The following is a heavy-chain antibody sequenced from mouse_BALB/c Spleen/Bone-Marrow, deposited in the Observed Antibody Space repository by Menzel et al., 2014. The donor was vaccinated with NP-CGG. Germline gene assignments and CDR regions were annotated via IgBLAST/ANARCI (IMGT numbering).Heavy chain of an antibody. V-gene: IGHV1-9*01. CDR1: GYTFSSYW. J-gene: IGHJ2*01. Sequence: VQLLESGAELVKPGASVKISCKATGYTFSSYWIKWVKQRPGQGLEWIGEILTGSGSTNYNEKFKGKATFTADTTSNASYMQLSRVTSEDSAGYYCASDYRYDYWGQGTTLTVSS. D-gene: IGHD2-14*01. CDR2: ILTGSGST. CDR3: ASDYRYDY.